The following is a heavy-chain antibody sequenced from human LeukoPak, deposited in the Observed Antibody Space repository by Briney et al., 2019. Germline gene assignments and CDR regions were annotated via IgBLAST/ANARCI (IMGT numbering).Heavy chain of an antibody. D-gene: IGHD3-10*01. V-gene: IGHV4-31*03. CDR3: ARDREGWFGEIQHYGMDV. Sequence: SQTLSLTCTVSGGSISSGGYYWSWIRQHPGKGLEWIGYICYSGSTYYNPSLKSRVTISVDTSKNQFSLKLSSVTAADTAVYYCARDREGWFGEIQHYGMDVWGQGTTVTVSS. CDR2: ICYSGST. J-gene: IGHJ6*02. CDR1: GGSISSGGYY.